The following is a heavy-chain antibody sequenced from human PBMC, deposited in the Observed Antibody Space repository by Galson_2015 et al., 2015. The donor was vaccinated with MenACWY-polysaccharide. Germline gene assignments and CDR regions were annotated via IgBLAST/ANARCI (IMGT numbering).Heavy chain of an antibody. Sequence: SVKVSCKASGYTFTGYFMHWGRQAPGQGLEWLGWIYPNSGGTSYAQKFQGRVTMTRDTSISTAYMELSSLRSDDTAVYYCAREFQRGHDYWGQGTLVTVSS. V-gene: IGHV1-2*02. CDR3: AREFQRGHDY. J-gene: IGHJ4*02. CDR2: IYPNSGGT. CDR1: GYTFTGYF.